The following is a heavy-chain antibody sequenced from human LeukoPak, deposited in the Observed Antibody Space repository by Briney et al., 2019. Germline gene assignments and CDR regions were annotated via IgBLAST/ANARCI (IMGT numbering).Heavy chain of an antibody. D-gene: IGHD3-9*01. CDR3: AKDQPYYDILTGEVTYYYYMDV. Sequence: PGGSLRLSCAASGFTFSNYWMTWVRQAPEKGLEWVGNIKQDGSEKYYMDSMKGRFTISRDNAKNSLYLQMNSLRAEDTAVYYCAKDQPYYDILTGEVTYYYYMDVWGKGTTVTVSS. V-gene: IGHV3-7*01. CDR1: GFTFSNYW. J-gene: IGHJ6*03. CDR2: IKQDGSEK.